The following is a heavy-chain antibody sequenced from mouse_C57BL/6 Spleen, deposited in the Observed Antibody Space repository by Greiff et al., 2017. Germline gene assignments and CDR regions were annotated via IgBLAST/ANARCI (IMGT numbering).Heavy chain of an antibody. Sequence: VQLQQSGAELARPGASVKLSCKASGYTFTSYGISWVKQRTGQGLEWIGEIYPRSGNTSYNEKFKGKATLTADKSSSTAYMELRSLTSEDSAVYFCAREGFITTVVAYYFDYWGQGTTLTVSS. CDR2: IYPRSGNT. J-gene: IGHJ2*01. CDR1: GYTFTSYG. D-gene: IGHD1-1*01. V-gene: IGHV1-81*01. CDR3: AREGFITTVVAYYFDY.